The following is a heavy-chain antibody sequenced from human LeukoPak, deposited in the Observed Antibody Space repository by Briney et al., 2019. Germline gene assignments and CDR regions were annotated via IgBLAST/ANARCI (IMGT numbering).Heavy chain of an antibody. V-gene: IGHV1-2*02. D-gene: IGHD6-13*01. J-gene: IGHJ6*02. CDR2: INPNSGGT. Sequence: ASVKVSCKASGYTFTGYYMHWVRQAPGQGLEWMGWINPNSGGTNYAQKFQGRVTMTRDTSISTAYVELSRLRSDDTAVYYCATNIAAAPLDYYYGMDVWGQGTTVTVSS. CDR1: GYTFTGYY. CDR3: ATNIAAAPLDYYYGMDV.